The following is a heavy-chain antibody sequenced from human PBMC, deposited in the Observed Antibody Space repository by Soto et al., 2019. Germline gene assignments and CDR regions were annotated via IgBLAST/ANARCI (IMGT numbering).Heavy chain of an antibody. CDR3: ARDGDSGTYEY. D-gene: IGHD5-12*01. V-gene: IGHV1-69*13. CDR1: GDSFSSYA. Sequence: SVKVSCKASGDSFSSYAMSWVRQAPGQGLEWMGGIVPIFGSRNYAQKLQGRVTITADESTSTVYMELTSLTYDDTAIYYCARDGDSGTYEYWGQGTLVTVSS. J-gene: IGHJ4*02. CDR2: IVPIFGSR.